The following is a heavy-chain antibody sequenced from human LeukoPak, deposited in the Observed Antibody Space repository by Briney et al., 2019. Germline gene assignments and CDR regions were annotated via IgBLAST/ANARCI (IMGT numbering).Heavy chain of an antibody. D-gene: IGHD6-19*01. CDR2: IKQDGSEK. J-gene: IGHJ4*02. CDR3: ARGAVALGGGFDY. Sequence: GGSLRLSCAASGFTFSSYWMSWVRQAPGKGLEWVANIKQDGSEKYYVDSVKGRFTISRDNAKNSLYLQMSSLRAEDTAVYYCARGAVALGGGFDYWGQGTLVTVSS. V-gene: IGHV3-7*01. CDR1: GFTFSSYW.